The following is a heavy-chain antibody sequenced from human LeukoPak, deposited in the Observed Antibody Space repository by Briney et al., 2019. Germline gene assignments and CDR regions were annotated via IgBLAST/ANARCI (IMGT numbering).Heavy chain of an antibody. CDR2: IKQDGSEK. J-gene: IGHJ6*03. D-gene: IGHD5-24*01. CDR1: GGSISSSSYY. Sequence: PSETLSLTCTVSGGSISSSSYYWGWIRQPPGKGLEWVAKIKQDGSEKYHVDSVKGRFTISRDNAKNSLYLQMNNLRAEDTAVYYCARDKGTITPRGYYYYIDVWGRGTTVTVSS. V-gene: IGHV3-7*01. CDR3: ARDKGTITPRGYYYYIDV.